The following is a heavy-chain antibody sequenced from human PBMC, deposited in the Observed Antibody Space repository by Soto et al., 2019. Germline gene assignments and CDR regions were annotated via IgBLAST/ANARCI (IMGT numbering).Heavy chain of an antibody. V-gene: IGHV4-31*03. CDR1: GGSISSGGYY. Sequence: SETLSLTCTVSGGSISSGGYYWSWSRQHPGKGLEWIGYIYYSGSTYYNPSLKSRVTISVDTSKNQFSLKLSSVTAADTAVYYCARAGTNYDNEDAFDIWGPGAMLTV. CDR3: ARAGTNYDNEDAFDI. J-gene: IGHJ3*02. CDR2: IYYSGST. D-gene: IGHD1-7*01.